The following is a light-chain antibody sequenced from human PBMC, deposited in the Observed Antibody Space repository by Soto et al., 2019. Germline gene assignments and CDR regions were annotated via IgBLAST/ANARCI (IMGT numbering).Light chain of an antibody. CDR2: PAS. V-gene: IGKV1-9*01. J-gene: IGKJ2*01. CDR1: QDIRPY. Sequence: DIHLTQSPSFLSASVGDRVTVTCRASQDIRPYLAWFQQKPGKAPQLLVYPASTLQGGVPSRFSGRGSGTEFSLTISSLQPEDFATYYCQQLRTYPYTFGQGTKLDIK. CDR3: QQLRTYPYT.